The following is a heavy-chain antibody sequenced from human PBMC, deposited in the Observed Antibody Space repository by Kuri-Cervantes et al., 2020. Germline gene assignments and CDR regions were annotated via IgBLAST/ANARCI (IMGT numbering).Heavy chain of an antibody. CDR2: IYNSGST. J-gene: IGHJ6*02. CDR1: GGSISSYY. V-gene: IGHV4-59*01. D-gene: IGHD4-11*01. Sequence: SETLSLTCTVSGGSISSYYWSWIRQPPGKGLEWVGYIYNSGSTNYNPSLKSRVTISVDTSKNQFSLKLSSVTAADTAVYYCAGEASSNYVGYYYYGMDVWGQGTTVTVSS. CDR3: AGEASSNYVGYYYYGMDV.